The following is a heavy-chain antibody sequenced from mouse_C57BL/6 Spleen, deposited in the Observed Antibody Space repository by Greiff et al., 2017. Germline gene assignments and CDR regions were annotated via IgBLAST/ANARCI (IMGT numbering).Heavy chain of an antibody. D-gene: IGHD1-1*01. V-gene: IGHV5-16*01. Sequence: EVNVVESEGGLVQPGSSMKLSCTASGFTFSDYYMAWVRQVPEKGLEWVANINYDGSSTYYLDSLKSRFIISRDNAKNILYLQMSSLKSEDTATYYWAREKGGSVVDHWDCDVWGTGTTVTVSS. CDR1: GFTFSDYY. J-gene: IGHJ1*03. CDR2: INYDGSST. CDR3: AREKGGSVVDHWDCDV.